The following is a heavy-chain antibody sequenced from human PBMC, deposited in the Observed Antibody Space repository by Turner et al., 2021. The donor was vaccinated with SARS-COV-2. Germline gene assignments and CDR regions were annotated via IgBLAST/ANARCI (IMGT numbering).Heavy chain of an antibody. J-gene: IGHJ3*02. CDR2: IWYHGSNK. Sequence: QVQLVESGGGVVQPGRSLRLSCAASGFTFSSYAIHWVRQAPGKGLEWVAVIWYHGSNKYYADSVKGRFTISRDNSKNTLYLQMNSLRAEDTSVYYCARDNTGDSSNRYSLGTFDIWGQGTMVTVSS. CDR3: ARDNTGDSSNRYSLGTFDI. D-gene: IGHD6-13*01. V-gene: IGHV3-33*01. CDR1: GFTFSSYA.